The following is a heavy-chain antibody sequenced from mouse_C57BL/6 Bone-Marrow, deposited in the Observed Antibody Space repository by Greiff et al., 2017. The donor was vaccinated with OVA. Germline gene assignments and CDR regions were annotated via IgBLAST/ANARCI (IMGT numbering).Heavy chain of an antibody. Sequence: EVQLQQSGPELVKPGASVKISCKASGYTFTDYYMNWVKQSHGKSLEWIGDINPNNGGTSYNQKFKGKATLTVDKSSSTAYMELRSLTSEDSAVYYCARRDGSSLYYAMDYWGQGTSVTVSS. CDR1: GYTFTDYY. V-gene: IGHV1-26*01. CDR2: INPNNGGT. D-gene: IGHD1-1*01. J-gene: IGHJ4*01. CDR3: ARRDGSSLYYAMDY.